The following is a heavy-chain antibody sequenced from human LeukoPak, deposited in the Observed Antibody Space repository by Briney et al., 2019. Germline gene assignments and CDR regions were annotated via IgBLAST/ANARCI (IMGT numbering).Heavy chain of an antibody. V-gene: IGHV3-23*01. CDR1: GFTFSSYA. J-gene: IGHJ4*02. Sequence: GGSLRLSCAASGFTFSSYAMSWVRQAPGKGLEWVSAISGSGGSTYYADSVKGRFTISSDNSKNTLYLQMNSLRAEDTAVYYCAKDRKQLEMYYDFWSGPVGYYFDYWGQGTLVTVSS. CDR2: ISGSGGST. D-gene: IGHD3-3*01. CDR3: AKDRKQLEMYYDFWSGPVGYYFDY.